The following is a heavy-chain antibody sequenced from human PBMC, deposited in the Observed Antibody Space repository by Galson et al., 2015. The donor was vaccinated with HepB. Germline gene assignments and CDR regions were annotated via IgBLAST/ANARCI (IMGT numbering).Heavy chain of an antibody. V-gene: IGHV3-30-3*01. Sequence: SLRLSCAASGFTFSSYAMHWVRQAPGKGLEWVAVISYDGSNKYYADSVKGRFTISRDNSKNTLYLQMNSLRAEDTAVYYCARDFCSSTSCSDDAFDIWGQGTMVTVSS. CDR2: ISYDGSNK. CDR1: GFTFSSYA. D-gene: IGHD2-2*01. J-gene: IGHJ3*02. CDR3: ARDFCSSTSCSDDAFDI.